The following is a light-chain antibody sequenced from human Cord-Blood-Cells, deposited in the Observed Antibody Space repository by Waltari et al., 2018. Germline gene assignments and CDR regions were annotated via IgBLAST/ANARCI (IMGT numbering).Light chain of an antibody. J-gene: IGLJ1*01. CDR3: SSYTSSNPDV. CDR1: NSDGGGYNY. CDR2: DVS. V-gene: IGLV2-14*03. Sequence: QSALTQPASVSGPPGQSITISRTGTNSDGGGYNYVHLYQQPPGKAPKHTIYDVSNRPSVVSNRFSGSKSGNTASLTISGLQAEDEADYYSSSYTSSNPDVFGTGTKVTVL.